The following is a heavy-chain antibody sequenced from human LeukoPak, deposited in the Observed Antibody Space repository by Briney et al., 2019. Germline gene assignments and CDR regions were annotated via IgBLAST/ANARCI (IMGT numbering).Heavy chain of an antibody. J-gene: IGHJ4*02. D-gene: IGHD2-15*01. CDR3: ARVTGYVIEDNFDY. Sequence: SETLSLTCTVSGGSISSYYWSWIRQPPGKGLEWIGYIYYSGSTNYSPSLKSRVTISVDTSKNQFSLKLRSVTAADTAVYYCARVTGYVIEDNFDYWGQGTLVTVSS. CDR2: IYYSGST. CDR1: GGSISSYY. V-gene: IGHV4-59*01.